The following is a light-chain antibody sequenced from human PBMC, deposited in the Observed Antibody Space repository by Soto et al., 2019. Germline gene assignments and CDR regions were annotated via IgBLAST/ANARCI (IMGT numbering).Light chain of an antibody. J-gene: IGLJ1*01. CDR2: DNN. Sequence: QSVLTQPPSVSAALGQKVTISCSGSSSNIGNNYVSWYQQLPGTAPKLLIYDNNKRPSGIPDRFSGSKSGTSATLGITGLQTGDEADYYCGTWDSSLSVGNVFGTGTKLTVL. CDR3: GTWDSSLSVGNV. V-gene: IGLV1-51*01. CDR1: SSNIGNNY.